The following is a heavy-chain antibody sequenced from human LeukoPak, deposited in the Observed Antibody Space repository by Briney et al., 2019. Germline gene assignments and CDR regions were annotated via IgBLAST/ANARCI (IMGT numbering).Heavy chain of an antibody. D-gene: IGHD6-13*01. Sequence: PGGSLRLSCTASGFTFNNYWMSWVRQAPGKGLEWVANIKQDGSERYYLDSVKGRFTISRDNAKNSLYLQMNSLRAEDTAVYCCARVTSISWDYWGQGTLVTVSS. J-gene: IGHJ4*02. V-gene: IGHV3-7*04. CDR3: ARVTSISWDY. CDR2: IKQDGSER. CDR1: GFTFNNYW.